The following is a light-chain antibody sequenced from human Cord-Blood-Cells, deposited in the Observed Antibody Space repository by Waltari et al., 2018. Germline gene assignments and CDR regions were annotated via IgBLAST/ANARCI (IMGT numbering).Light chain of an antibody. Sequence: QSALTQPASVSGSPGQSITISCTGTSSDVGGYNYVPWYQQHPGKAPKPMIYDVSNRPSGVSNRFSGYKSGNTASLTISGLQAEDEADYYCSSYTSSSTQFGGGTKLTVL. V-gene: IGLV2-14*01. CDR1: SSDVGGYNY. CDR3: SSYTSSSTQ. J-gene: IGLJ3*02. CDR2: DVS.